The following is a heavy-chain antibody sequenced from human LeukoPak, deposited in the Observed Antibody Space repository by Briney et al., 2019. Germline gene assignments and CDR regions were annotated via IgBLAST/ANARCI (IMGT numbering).Heavy chain of an antibody. CDR2: INTSGNI. Sequence: SETLSLTCTVSGGSISSESYYWSWIRQPAGKGLEWIGRINTSGNINYNPSLKSRVTLSVDTSNNQFSLELSSLTAADTAVYYCARGLSSSWYWFDTWGQGTLVTVSS. J-gene: IGHJ5*02. V-gene: IGHV4-61*02. CDR3: ARGLSSSWYWFDT. D-gene: IGHD2-2*01. CDR1: GGSISSESYY.